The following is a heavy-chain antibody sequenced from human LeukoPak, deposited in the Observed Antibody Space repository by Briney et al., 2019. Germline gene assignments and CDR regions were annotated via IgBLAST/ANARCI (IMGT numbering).Heavy chain of an antibody. Sequence: PSETLSLICSVSGASISSGDYHWTWVRQPPGKGLEWIGYIYSSGSTYEDPSLKRRVTISVDTSKNHFSLQLTSVTAADTAVYYCATRFSGRPFDPWGQGTLVTVSS. V-gene: IGHV4-30-4*08. CDR2: IYSSGST. J-gene: IGHJ5*02. CDR3: ATRFSGRPFDP. CDR1: GASISSGDYH. D-gene: IGHD1-26*01.